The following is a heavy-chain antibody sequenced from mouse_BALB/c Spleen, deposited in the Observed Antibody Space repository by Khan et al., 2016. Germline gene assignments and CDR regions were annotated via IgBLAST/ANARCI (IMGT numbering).Heavy chain of an antibody. CDR3: VSIYDCYAWFVY. D-gene: IGHD2-3*01. V-gene: IGHV1-69*02. CDR2: IDPSDNYT. Sequence: QVQLQQPGAELAKPGASVKLSCKASGYTFTTYWMHWVKQRPGQGLEWIGEIDPSDNYTNYNQKFKGKATLTVDNSSSTADMQLSSLTSEDSAVYYCVSIYDCYAWFVYWGQGALVTVSA. CDR1: GYTFTTYW. J-gene: IGHJ3*01.